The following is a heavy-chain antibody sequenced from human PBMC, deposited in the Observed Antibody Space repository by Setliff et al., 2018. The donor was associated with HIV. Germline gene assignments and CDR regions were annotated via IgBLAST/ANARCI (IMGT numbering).Heavy chain of an antibody. D-gene: IGHD3-10*01. CDR1: GYAFTMYG. CDR2: ISGYNGKT. CDR3: ARDDPIRKEVASGLDY. J-gene: IGHJ4*02. Sequence: ASVKVSCKASGYAFTMYGITWVRQAPGQGLEWMGGISGYNGKTNYAQNFQGRVTMTTDTSTSTAYMEVRSLRYDDTAVYYCARDDPIRKEVASGLDYWGQGTLVTVSS. V-gene: IGHV1-18*01.